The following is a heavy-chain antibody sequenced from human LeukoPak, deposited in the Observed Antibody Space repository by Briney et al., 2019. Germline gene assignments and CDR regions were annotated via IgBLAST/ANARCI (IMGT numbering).Heavy chain of an antibody. V-gene: IGHV3-30-3*01. Sequence: GGSLRLSCAASGFTFDRYSMHWVRQVPGKGLEWVAAISNFGSKTFYADSVQGRFTISRDNSNNTVDLHMSSLRPEDTTVYYCARPYPRGCHTPFPFDPWGQGTLVTVSS. D-gene: IGHD2-21*01. J-gene: IGHJ5*02. CDR1: GFTFDRYS. CDR2: ISNFGSKT. CDR3: ARPYPRGCHTPFPFDP.